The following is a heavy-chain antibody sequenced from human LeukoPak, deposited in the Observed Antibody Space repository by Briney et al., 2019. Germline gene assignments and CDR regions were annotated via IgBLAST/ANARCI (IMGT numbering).Heavy chain of an antibody. J-gene: IGHJ2*01. V-gene: IGHV4-59*01. CDR2: IYYTGST. D-gene: IGHD2-15*01. CDR3: ARGYCSGGSCYYFDL. CDR1: GGSINGYY. Sequence: PSETLSLTCTISGGSINGYYWNWVRQPPAKGLEWIGYIYYTGSTNYNPSLKSRVTISVDSSKTQFSLKLSSGTAADTAVYYCARGYCSGGSCYYFDLWGRGTLVTVSS.